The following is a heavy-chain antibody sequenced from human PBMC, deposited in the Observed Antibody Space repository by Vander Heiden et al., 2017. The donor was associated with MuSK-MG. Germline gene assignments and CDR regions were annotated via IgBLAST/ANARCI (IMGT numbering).Heavy chain of an antibody. CDR3: ARARGLINHILDY. J-gene: IGHJ4*02. V-gene: IGHV4-30-4*08. Sequence: QVQLQESGPGLVKPSQTLSLTCTVSGVAVSSGEDYWTWIRQSPGKGLEWIGHIYSSGGTNCNPSLTSRVIISADTSKNQFSLTLTSVTAADTAVYYGARARGLINHILDYWGQVTLGTV. CDR1: GVAVSSGEDY. CDR2: IYSSGGT. D-gene: IGHD3-10*01.